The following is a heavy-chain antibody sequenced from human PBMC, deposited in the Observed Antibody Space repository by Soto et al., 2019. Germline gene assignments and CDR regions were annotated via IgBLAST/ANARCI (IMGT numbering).Heavy chain of an antibody. CDR3: ARVSPDISGYYTDY. Sequence: QVQLVESGGGVVQPGRSLSLSCAASGFAFSSYAMHWVRQAPGKGLEWVAVISYDGSNKYYAVSVKGRFTISRDNSNNTLYLQMNSLRAEDTAVYYCARVSPDISGYYTDYWGQGTPVTVSS. CDR2: ISYDGSNK. V-gene: IGHV3-30-3*01. D-gene: IGHD3-22*01. J-gene: IGHJ4*02. CDR1: GFAFSSYA.